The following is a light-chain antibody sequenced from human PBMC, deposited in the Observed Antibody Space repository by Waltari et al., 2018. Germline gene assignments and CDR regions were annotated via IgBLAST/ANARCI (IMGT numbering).Light chain of an antibody. V-gene: IGLV2-23*01. CDR1: SSNVGSYNL. J-gene: IGLJ3*02. Sequence: QSALTQPASVSGSPGQSITISCTGTSSNVGSYNLVSWYQQHPDKAPKLMVYAGNKRPSGVSNGFSGSKSGNTASLTISGLQVADEAFYYCCSYAGSSTWVFGGGTKLTVL. CDR2: AGN. CDR3: CSYAGSSTWV.